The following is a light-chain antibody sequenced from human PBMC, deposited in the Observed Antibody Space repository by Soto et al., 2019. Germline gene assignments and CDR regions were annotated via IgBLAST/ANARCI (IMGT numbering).Light chain of an antibody. CDR2: AAS. V-gene: IGKV1-6*01. Sequence: AVQVTQSPSSLSASVGDRVTITCRASQAIRNDLGWYQQKPGKAPKLLIYAASTLQSGVPSRFSGSGFGTDFTLTISSLQPEDFATYYCLQDFNYFSLGQGTRLEIK. CDR3: LQDFNYFS. J-gene: IGKJ5*01. CDR1: QAIRND.